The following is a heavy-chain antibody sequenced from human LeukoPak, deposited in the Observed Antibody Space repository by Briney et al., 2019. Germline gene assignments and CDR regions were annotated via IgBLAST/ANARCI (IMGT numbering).Heavy chain of an antibody. Sequence: SETLSLTCAVSGGSISSSNWWSWVRQPPGKGLEWIGEINHSGSTNYNPSLKSRVTISVDTSKNQFSLKLSSVTAADTAVYYCARGLAAAAYNWFDPWGQGTLVTVSS. CDR1: GGSISSSNW. V-gene: IGHV4-4*02. D-gene: IGHD6-13*01. J-gene: IGHJ5*02. CDR2: INHSGST. CDR3: ARGLAAAAYNWFDP.